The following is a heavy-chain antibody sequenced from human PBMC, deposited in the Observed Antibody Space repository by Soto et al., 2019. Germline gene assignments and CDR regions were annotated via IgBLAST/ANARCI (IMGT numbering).Heavy chain of an antibody. Sequence: HPGGSLRLSCAASGFTVSSNYMSWVRQAPGKGLEWVSVIYSGGSTYYADSVKGRFTISRDNSKNTLYLQMNSLRAEDTAVYYCVRERYYYDSSGYYSYFDYWGQGTLVTVSS. D-gene: IGHD3-22*01. J-gene: IGHJ4*02. V-gene: IGHV3-53*01. CDR2: IYSGGST. CDR3: VRERYYYDSSGYYSYFDY. CDR1: GFTVSSNY.